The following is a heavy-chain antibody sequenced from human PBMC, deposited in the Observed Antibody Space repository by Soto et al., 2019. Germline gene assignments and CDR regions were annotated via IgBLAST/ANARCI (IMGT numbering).Heavy chain of an antibody. Sequence: ASVKVSCKASGYTFTSYGISWVRQAPGQGLEWMGWISAYNGNTNYAQKLQGRVTMTTDTSTSTAYMELRSLRSDDTAVYYCARGQELWFGNYYYYYGMDVWGKGTTVTVSS. CDR2: ISAYNGNT. V-gene: IGHV1-18*01. J-gene: IGHJ6*04. D-gene: IGHD3-10*01. CDR1: GYTFTSYG. CDR3: ARGQELWFGNYYYYYGMDV.